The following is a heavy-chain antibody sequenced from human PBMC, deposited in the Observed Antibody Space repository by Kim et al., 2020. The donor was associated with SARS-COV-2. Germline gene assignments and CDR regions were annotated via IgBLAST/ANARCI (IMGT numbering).Heavy chain of an antibody. CDR2: ISYDGSNK. D-gene: IGHD3-22*01. Sequence: GGSLRLSCAASGFTFSSYGMHWVRQAPGKGLEWVAVISYDGSNKYYADSVKGRFTISRDNSKNTLYLQMNSLRAEDTAVYYCVRGYYYDTSRVQHWGQGTLVTVSS. J-gene: IGHJ1*01. CDR3: VRGYYYDTSRVQH. V-gene: IGHV3-30*03. CDR1: GFTFSSYG.